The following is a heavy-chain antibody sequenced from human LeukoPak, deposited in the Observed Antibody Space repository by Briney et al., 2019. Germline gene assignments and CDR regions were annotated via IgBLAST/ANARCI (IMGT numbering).Heavy chain of an antibody. CDR2: VYYSGST. CDR1: GGSISSSSYS. V-gene: IGHV4-39*01. CDR3: ARCNYYGSGSYHEGFFRF. D-gene: IGHD3-10*01. J-gene: IGHJ3*01. Sequence: SETLSLTCTVSGGSISSSSYSWGWIRQPPGKGLEWIGSVYYSGSTYYNPSLKSRVTISVDTSKNQFSLKLSSVAAADTAVYYCARCNYYGSGSYHEGFFRFWGQGTMVTVSS.